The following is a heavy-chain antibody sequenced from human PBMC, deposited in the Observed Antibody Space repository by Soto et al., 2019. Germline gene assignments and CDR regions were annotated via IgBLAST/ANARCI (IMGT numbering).Heavy chain of an antibody. D-gene: IGHD2-2*01. J-gene: IGHJ3*02. V-gene: IGHV1-69*02. CDR3: ARGSSTSRDAFDI. CDR1: GGTFSSYT. Sequence: SVKVSCKASGGTFSSYTISWVRQAPGQGLEWMGRIIPILGIANYAQKFQGRVTITADKSTSAAYMELSSLRSEDTAVYYCARGSSTSRDAFDIWGQGTMVTVSS. CDR2: IIPILGIA.